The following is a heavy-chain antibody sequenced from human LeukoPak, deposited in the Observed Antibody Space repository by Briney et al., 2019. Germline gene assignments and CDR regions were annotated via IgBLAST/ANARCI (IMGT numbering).Heavy chain of an antibody. CDR1: GFTFDDYG. D-gene: IGHD1-1*01. CDR2: ISGSGGST. CDR3: AKDMGGTSFAFDI. J-gene: IGHJ3*02. V-gene: IGHV3-23*01. Sequence: GGSLRLSCAASGFTFDDYGMSWVRQAPGKGLEWVSGISGSGGSTYYADSVKGRFTISRDNSKNTLYLQMNSLRAEDTAVYYCAKDMGGTSFAFDIWGQGTMVTVSS.